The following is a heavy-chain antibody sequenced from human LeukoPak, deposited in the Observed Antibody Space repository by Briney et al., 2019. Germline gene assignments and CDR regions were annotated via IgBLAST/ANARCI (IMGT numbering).Heavy chain of an antibody. V-gene: IGHV4-59*08. Sequence: SETLSLTRTVSVGSISSYYWSWIRQPPGTGLGCIEYIYYSGSTYYNPTLKSRVTISVDTYKNQFSLKLSSGTAADRAVYYCARTLWSVSYFDYWGQGTLVTVSS. CDR1: VGSISSYY. CDR3: ARTLWSVSYFDY. CDR2: IYYSGST. J-gene: IGHJ4*02. D-gene: IGHD3-3*01.